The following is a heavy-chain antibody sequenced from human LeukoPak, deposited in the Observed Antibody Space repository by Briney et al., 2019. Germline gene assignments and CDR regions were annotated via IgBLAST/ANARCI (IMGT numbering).Heavy chain of an antibody. J-gene: IGHJ4*02. CDR1: GYTFSAYD. CDR3: ARVSQTPAYYYTSGYYYHGY. D-gene: IGHD3-22*01. CDR2: MNLNSGNT. Sequence: SVKVSCMASGYTFSAYDINWVGQPTRHGLAWMGWMNLNSGNTGLAQKFQGRVTMSTDTYINTAYMELSNLRSEDTAVYYCARVSQTPAYYYTSGYYYHGYWGQGTRSPSPQ. V-gene: IGHV1-8*01.